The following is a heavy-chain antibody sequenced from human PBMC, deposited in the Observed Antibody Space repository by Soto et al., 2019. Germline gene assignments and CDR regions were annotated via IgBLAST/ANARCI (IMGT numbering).Heavy chain of an antibody. J-gene: IGHJ6*02. V-gene: IGHV3-30-3*01. CDR3: ARPRNQGGYYYGMDV. Sequence: PGGSLRLSCAASGFTFSSYAMHWVRQAPGKGLEWVAVISYDGSNKYYADSVKGRFTISRDNSKNTLYLQMNSLRAEDTAVYYCARPRNQGGYYYGMDVWGQGTTVTVSS. D-gene: IGHD1-1*01. CDR1: GFTFSSYA. CDR2: ISYDGSNK.